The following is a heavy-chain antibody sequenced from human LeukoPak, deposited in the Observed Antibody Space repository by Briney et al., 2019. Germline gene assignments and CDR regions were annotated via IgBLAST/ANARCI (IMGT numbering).Heavy chain of an antibody. CDR2: IEGDGSAS. J-gene: IGHJ3*02. CDR3: VKDMVQRNGIFDPFDI. Sequence: GGSLRLSCAVSGFIFSNYAMTWVRQAPGKGLAWVSRIEGDGSASFYADSVKGRFAIFRDDPKNTLYLQLTSLRVEDTAIYFCVKDMVQRNGIFDPFDIWGKGTMVTVSS. V-gene: IGHV3-23*01. D-gene: IGHD3-10*01. CDR1: GFIFSNYA.